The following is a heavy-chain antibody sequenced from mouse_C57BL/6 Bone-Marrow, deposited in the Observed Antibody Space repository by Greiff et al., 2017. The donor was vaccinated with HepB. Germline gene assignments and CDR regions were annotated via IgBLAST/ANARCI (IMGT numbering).Heavy chain of an antibody. Sequence: VQLQQPGAELVMPGASVKLSCKASGYTFTSYWMHWVKQRPGQGLEWIGEIDPSDSYTNYNQKFKGKSTLTVDKSSSTAYMQRSSLTSEDSAVYYCARGLRLRRAYWGQGTLVTVSA. D-gene: IGHD3-2*02. J-gene: IGHJ3*01. V-gene: IGHV1-69*01. CDR2: IDPSDSYT. CDR1: GYTFTSYW. CDR3: ARGLRLRRAY.